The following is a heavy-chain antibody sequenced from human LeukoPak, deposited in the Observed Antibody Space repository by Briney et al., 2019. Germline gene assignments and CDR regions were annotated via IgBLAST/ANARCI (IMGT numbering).Heavy chain of an antibody. D-gene: IGHD3-16*01. CDR1: GFTFDDYA. J-gene: IGHJ6*03. Sequence: GGSLRLSCAASGFTFDDYAMHWVRQAPGKGLEWVSGITWNSDSIDYADSVKGRFTISRDNAKNSLYLQMNSLRAEDMALYYCAKGGGGRLIYYYYMDVWGKGTTVTVSS. V-gene: IGHV3-9*03. CDR3: AKGGGGRLIYYYYMDV. CDR2: ITWNSDSI.